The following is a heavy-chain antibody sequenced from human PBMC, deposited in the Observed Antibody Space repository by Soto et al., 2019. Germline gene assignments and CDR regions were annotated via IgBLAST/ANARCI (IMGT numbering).Heavy chain of an antibody. CDR2: IYSGGST. Sequence: EVQLVESGGGLMQPGGSLRLSCAASGFTVSSNYMSWVRQAPGKGLEWVSAIYSGGSTYYADSVKGRFTISRDNSKNTLYRQMNSLRVEDTAVYYCARSSSVVGHYYYYGMDVWGQGTTVTVSS. J-gene: IGHJ6*02. D-gene: IGHD6-19*01. V-gene: IGHV3-53*01. CDR3: ARSSSVVGHYYYYGMDV. CDR1: GFTVSSNY.